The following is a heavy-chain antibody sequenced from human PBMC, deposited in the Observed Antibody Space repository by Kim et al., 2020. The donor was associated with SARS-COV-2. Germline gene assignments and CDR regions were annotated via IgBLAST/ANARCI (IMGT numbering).Heavy chain of an antibody. CDR1: GGSFSGYY. V-gene: IGHV4-34*01. CDR2: INHSGST. J-gene: IGHJ5*02. D-gene: IGHD6-13*01. Sequence: SETLSLTCAVYGGSFSGYYWSWIRQPPGKGLEWIGEINHSGSTNYNPSLKSRVTISVDTSKNQFSLKLSSVTAADTAVYYCARGGSSWYYYKNTDWFDPWGQGTLVTVSS. CDR3: ARGGSSWYYYKNTDWFDP.